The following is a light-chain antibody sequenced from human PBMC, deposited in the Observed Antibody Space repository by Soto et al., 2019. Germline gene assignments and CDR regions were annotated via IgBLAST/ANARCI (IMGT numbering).Light chain of an antibody. CDR2: DVS. CDR3: SSYTSSSTLYV. CDR1: SSEVGGYNY. V-gene: IGLV2-14*01. J-gene: IGLJ1*01. Sequence: QSVLTQPASVSGSPGQSITISCTGTSSEVGGYNYVSWYQQHPGKAPKLMIYDVSNRPSGVSNRFSGSKSGSTASLTISGLQAEDEADYYCSSYTSSSTLYVFGTGTKVTVL.